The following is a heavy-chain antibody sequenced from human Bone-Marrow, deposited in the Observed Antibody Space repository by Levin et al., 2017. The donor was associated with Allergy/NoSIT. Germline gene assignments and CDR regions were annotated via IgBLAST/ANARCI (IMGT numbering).Heavy chain of an antibody. Sequence: SETLSLTCTVSGDSITTGDFYWGWIRQPPGKGLEWIGYIYHSGNTYYNPSLTRRATISVDTSKNQFSLKLGSVNAADTAVYFCASDQDDDYGVYGCFDIWGQGALVTVSS. J-gene: IGHJ4*02. V-gene: IGHV4-30-4*01. D-gene: IGHD4-17*01. CDR3: ASDQDDDYGVYGCFDI. CDR2: IYHSGNT. CDR1: GDSITTGDFY.